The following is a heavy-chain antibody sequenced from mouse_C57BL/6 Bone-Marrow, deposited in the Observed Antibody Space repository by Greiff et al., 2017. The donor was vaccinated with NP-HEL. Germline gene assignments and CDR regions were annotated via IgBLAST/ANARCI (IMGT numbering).Heavy chain of an antibody. J-gene: IGHJ4*01. CDR3: ARHGGLRRGYYAMDY. CDR2: INSDGGST. D-gene: IGHD2-4*01. Sequence: EVKLVESGGGLVQPGESLKLSCESNEYEFPSHDMSWVRKTPEKRLELVAAINSDGGSTYYPDTMERRFIISRDNTKKTLYLQMSSLRSEDTALYYCARHGGLRRGYYAMDYWGQGTSVTVSS. V-gene: IGHV5-2*01. CDR1: EYEFPSHD.